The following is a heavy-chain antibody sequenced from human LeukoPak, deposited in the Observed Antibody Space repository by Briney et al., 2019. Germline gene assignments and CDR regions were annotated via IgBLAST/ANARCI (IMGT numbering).Heavy chain of an antibody. J-gene: IGHJ4*02. V-gene: IGHV3-23*01. D-gene: IGHD3-9*01. CDR1: GFTFNNNA. Sequence: GGSLRLSCTASGFTFNNNAMSWVRQAPGKGLEWVSAINGGGDATEYTDSVKGRFTISRNNSKNTLYLEMNSLRPEDTAVYYCANGRYFDLYYFDHWGQGALVTVSS. CDR2: INGGGDAT. CDR3: ANGRYFDLYYFDH.